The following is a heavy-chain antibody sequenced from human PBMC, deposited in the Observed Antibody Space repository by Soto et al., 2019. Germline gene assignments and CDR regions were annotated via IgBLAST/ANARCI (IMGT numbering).Heavy chain of an antibody. CDR2: IGVGSGHT. CDR1: GFTFTSSA. J-gene: IGHJ4*02. D-gene: IGHD2-21*01. V-gene: IGHV1-58*01. Sequence: SVKVSCKASGFTFTSSAVQWVRQARGQRLEWIGWIGVGSGHTNYAQKSQERVTITRXXXXSXXXTXLXXLRXVVTGAYYCVAVEAGQYYFDYWGQGTLVTVSS. CDR3: VAVEAGQYYFDY.